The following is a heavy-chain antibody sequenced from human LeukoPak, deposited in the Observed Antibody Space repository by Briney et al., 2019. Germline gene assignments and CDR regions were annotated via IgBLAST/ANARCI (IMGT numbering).Heavy chain of an antibody. CDR2: INGGGVST. V-gene: IGHV3-23*01. CDR1: GVTFSNYV. Sequence: GGSLRLSCAASGVTFSNYVMSWVRQAPGEGPEGVSGINGGGVSTFYAESVTGRFTISRDNSKNTLFLQMNTLRAEDTAVYYCVKDGRRSPPCWGQGTLVTVSS. D-gene: IGHD2-15*01. CDR3: VKDGRRSPPC. J-gene: IGHJ4*02.